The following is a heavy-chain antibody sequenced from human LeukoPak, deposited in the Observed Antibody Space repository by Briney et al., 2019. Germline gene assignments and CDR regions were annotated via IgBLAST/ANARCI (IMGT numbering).Heavy chain of an antibody. J-gene: IGHJ6*04. CDR1: GFTFSDYY. CDR3: ARDLVVVPAARSYYYYGMDV. CDR2: ISSSSSYT. Sequence: PGGSLRLSCAASGFTFSDYYMSWIRQAPGKGLEWVSYISSSSSYTNYADSVKGRFTISRDNAKNSLYLQMNSLRAEDTAVYNCARDLVVVPAARSYYYYGMDVWGKGTTVTVSS. D-gene: IGHD2-2*01. V-gene: IGHV3-11*06.